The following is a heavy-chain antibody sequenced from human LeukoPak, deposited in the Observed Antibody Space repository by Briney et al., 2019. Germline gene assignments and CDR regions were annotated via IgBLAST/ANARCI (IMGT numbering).Heavy chain of an antibody. D-gene: IGHD3-10*01. V-gene: IGHV3-23*01. CDR2: ISGSGGST. J-gene: IGHJ4*02. CDR1: GFTFSSYA. Sequence: GGSLRLSCAASGFTFSSYAMSWVRQIPGKGLEWVSAISGSGGSTYYADSVKGRFTISRDNSKNTLYLQMNSLRAEDTAVYYCARVVPPTDYGSGSYFWDPYYFDYWGQGTLVTVSS. CDR3: ARVVPPTDYGSGSYFWDPYYFDY.